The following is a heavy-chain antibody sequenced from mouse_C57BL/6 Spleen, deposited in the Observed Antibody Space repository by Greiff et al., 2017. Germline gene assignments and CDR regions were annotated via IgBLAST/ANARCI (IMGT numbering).Heavy chain of an antibody. Sequence: VQLQQSGPELVKPGASVKIPCKASGYTFTDYNMDWVKQSHGKSLEWIGDINPNNGGTIYNQKFKGKATLTVDKSSSTAYMELRSLTSEDPAVYCCASRIYSNSYFDYWGQGTTLTVSS. D-gene: IGHD2-5*01. CDR3: ASRIYSNSYFDY. V-gene: IGHV1-18*01. CDR1: GYTFTDYN. CDR2: INPNNGGT. J-gene: IGHJ2*01.